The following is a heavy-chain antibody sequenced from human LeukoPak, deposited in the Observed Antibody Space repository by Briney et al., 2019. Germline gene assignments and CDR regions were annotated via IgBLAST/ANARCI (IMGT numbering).Heavy chain of an antibody. CDR2: VTSRSSFM. V-gene: IGHV3-21*01. Sequence: PGGSLRLSCTASGFTFSNFSMNWVRQAPGKGLEWVSSVTSRSSFMYSADSVKGRFTTSRDNAKSSLYLQMNSLRAEDTAVYYCATTSIAAAVPGCFDYWGQGTLVTVFS. J-gene: IGHJ4*02. CDR1: GFTFSNFS. CDR3: ATTSIAAAVPGCFDY. D-gene: IGHD6-13*01.